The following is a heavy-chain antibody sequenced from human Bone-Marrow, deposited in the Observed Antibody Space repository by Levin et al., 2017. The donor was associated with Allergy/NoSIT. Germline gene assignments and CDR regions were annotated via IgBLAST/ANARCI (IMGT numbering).Heavy chain of an antibody. J-gene: IGHJ6*02. CDR1: EFIVRSNY. V-gene: IGHV3-66*01. Sequence: PGGSLRLSCAASEFIVRSNYMSWVRQAPGKGLDWVSVIYSGGSAYYADSVKGRFTISRDNSKNTLYLQMNSLRAEDTAVYYCVARSNGMDVWGQGTTVTVSS. CDR3: VARSNGMDV. CDR2: IYSGGSA. D-gene: IGHD5-12*01.